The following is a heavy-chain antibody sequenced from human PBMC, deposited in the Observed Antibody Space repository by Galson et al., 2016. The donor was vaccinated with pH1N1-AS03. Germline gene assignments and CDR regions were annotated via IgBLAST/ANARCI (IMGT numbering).Heavy chain of an antibody. J-gene: IGHJ4*02. CDR1: GYRFKDYA. V-gene: IGHV7-4-1*02. CDR3: SREGIVAQFMEWYLFY. D-gene: IGHD3-3*01. Sequence: SVKVSCKASGYRFKDYAINWVRQAPGQGPEWMGWINTNTGDTKLDQGFAGRFVFSLDASVSPAYLQITSLKAEDTAIYYCSREGIVAQFMEWYLFYWGQGTQLTVSS. CDR2: INTNTGDT.